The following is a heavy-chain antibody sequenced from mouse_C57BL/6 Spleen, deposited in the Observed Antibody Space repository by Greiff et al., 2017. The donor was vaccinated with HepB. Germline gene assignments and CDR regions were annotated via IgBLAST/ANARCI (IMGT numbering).Heavy chain of an antibody. D-gene: IGHD1-1*01. V-gene: IGHV14-4*01. CDR3: TTYGSSYGYFDV. Sequence: VQLQQSGAELVRPGASVKLSCTASGFNIKDDYMHWVKQRPEQGLEWIGWIDPENRDTEYASKFQGKATITADTSSNTAYLQLSSLTSEDTAVYYCTTYGSSYGYFDVWGTGTTVTVSS. CDR2: IDPENRDT. J-gene: IGHJ1*03. CDR1: GFNIKDDY.